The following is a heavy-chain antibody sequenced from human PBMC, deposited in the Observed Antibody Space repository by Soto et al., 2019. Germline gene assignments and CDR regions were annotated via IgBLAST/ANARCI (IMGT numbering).Heavy chain of an antibody. CDR3: ARGDYVGWFDP. Sequence: QVQLQQWGAGLLKPSETLSLTCAVYGGSFSGYYWSWIRQPPGKGLEWIGEINHSGSTNYNPSLKSRVTISVDTSKNQFSLKLSSVTAADTAVYYCARGDYVGWFDPWGQGTLVTVSS. CDR2: INHSGST. J-gene: IGHJ5*02. V-gene: IGHV4-34*01. CDR1: GGSFSGYY. D-gene: IGHD4-17*01.